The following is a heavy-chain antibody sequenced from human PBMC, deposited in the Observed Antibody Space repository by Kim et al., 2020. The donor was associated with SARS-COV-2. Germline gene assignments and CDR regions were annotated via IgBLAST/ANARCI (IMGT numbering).Heavy chain of an antibody. CDR1: GFTFSSYE. D-gene: IGHD1-26*01. CDR2: ISSSGSTI. V-gene: IGHV3-48*03. CDR3: ARELDGTYYAYFNY. Sequence: GGSLRLSCAASGFTFSSYEMNWVRQAPGKGLEWVSYISSSGSTIYYADSVRGRFTISRDNAKNSRYLQRNSMRAEDTVVYNSARELDGTYYAYFNYWGEG. J-gene: IGHJ4*02.